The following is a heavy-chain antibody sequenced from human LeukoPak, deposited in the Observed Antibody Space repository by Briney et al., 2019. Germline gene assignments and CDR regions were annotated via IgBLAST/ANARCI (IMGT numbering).Heavy chain of an antibody. J-gene: IGHJ4*02. CDR1: GFTFSSYA. CDR2: ISSSSSTI. V-gene: IGHV3-48*04. CDR3: ARDPDYASFDY. D-gene: IGHD4-17*01. Sequence: GGSLRLSCAASGFTFSSYAMHWVRQAPGKGLEWVSYISSSSSTIYYADSVKGRFTISRDNAKNSLYLQMNSLRAEDTAVYYCARDPDYASFDYWGQGTLVTVSS.